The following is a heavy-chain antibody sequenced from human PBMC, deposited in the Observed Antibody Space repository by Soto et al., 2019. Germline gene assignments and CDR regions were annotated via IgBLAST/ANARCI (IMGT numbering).Heavy chain of an antibody. CDR2: IAVGSGYT. D-gene: IGHD2-8*01. CDR1: GFTFTSSA. Sequence: ASVKVSCKASGFTFTSSAFQWVRQARGQRLEWIGWIAVGSGYTNYAQRFQDRVTLTRGMSTATTYMELSRLTSEDTAIYYCAADATAWQQMVPSVYWGQGTLVTVSS. CDR3: AADATAWQQMVPSVY. V-gene: IGHV1-58*01. J-gene: IGHJ4*02.